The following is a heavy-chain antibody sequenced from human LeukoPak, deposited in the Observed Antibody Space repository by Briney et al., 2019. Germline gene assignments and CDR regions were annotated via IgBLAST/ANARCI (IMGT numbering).Heavy chain of an antibody. V-gene: IGHV3-15*01. Sequence: PGGSLRLSCSGSGFTFSSYVMHWVRQAPGKGLEWIGRIKTKTDGGTTEYAAPVKGRFTISRDDSKNTVYLQMNSLKTEDTALYYCVTRVKSTGDYWGQGTLVTVSS. D-gene: IGHD1-1*01. CDR2: IKTKTDGGTT. CDR1: GFTFSSYV. CDR3: VTRVKSTGDY. J-gene: IGHJ4*02.